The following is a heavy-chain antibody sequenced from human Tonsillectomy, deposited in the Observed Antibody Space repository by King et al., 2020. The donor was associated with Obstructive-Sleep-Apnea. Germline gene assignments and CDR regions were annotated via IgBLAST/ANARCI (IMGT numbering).Heavy chain of an antibody. CDR1: GGSISSSSYY. CDR3: ASILYFDSGGYY. CDR2: IYYSGST. D-gene: IGHD3-22*01. V-gene: IGHV4-39*07. J-gene: IGHJ4*02. Sequence: LQLQESGPGLVKPSETLSLTCIVSGGSISSSSYYWGWIRQPPGKGLEWIGNIYYSGSTSYNPSLKSRVTISVDTSKNQFSLKLSSVTAADTALYYCASILYFDSGGYYWGQGTLVTVSS.